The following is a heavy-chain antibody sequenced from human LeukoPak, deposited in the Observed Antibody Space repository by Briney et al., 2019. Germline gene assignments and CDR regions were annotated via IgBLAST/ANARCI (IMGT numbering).Heavy chain of an antibody. CDR2: IYHGDSDT. Sequence: GESLKISCKGSGYSFTSYWIGWVRQMPGKGLEWMGIIYHGDSDTRYSPSFQGQVTISADKSISTAYLQWSSLKASDTAMYYCARHSEGAYYYDSSGQIDYDYWGQGTLVTVSS. J-gene: IGHJ4*02. CDR3: ARHSEGAYYYDSSGQIDYDY. CDR1: GYSFTSYW. D-gene: IGHD3-22*01. V-gene: IGHV5-51*01.